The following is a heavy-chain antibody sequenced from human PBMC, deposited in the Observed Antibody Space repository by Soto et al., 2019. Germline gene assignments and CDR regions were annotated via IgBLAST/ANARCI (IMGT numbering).Heavy chain of an antibody. D-gene: IGHD5-18*01. CDR1: GGSISSGGYY. CDR2: IYYSGST. Sequence: QVQLQESGPGLVKPSQTLSLTCTVSGGSISSGGYYWSWIRQHPGKGLEWIGYIYYSGSTYYNPSLKSRVTISVDTSKNQFSLKLSSVTAEDTAVYYCARVSNRVDTAMVREPDFDYWGQGTLVTVSS. V-gene: IGHV4-31*03. CDR3: ARVSNRVDTAMVREPDFDY. J-gene: IGHJ4*02.